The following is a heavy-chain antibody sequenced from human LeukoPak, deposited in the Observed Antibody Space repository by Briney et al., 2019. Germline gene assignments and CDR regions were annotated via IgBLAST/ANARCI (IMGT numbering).Heavy chain of an antibody. CDR1: RFTVSSNY. Sequence: GGSLRLSCAASRFTVSSNYMNWVRQAPGKGLEWVSVIYSGGSTYYADSVKGRFTISRDNSKNTLYLQMNSLRAEDTAVYYCARYGLGAHAFDIWGQGTMVTVSS. CDR3: ARYGLGAHAFDI. D-gene: IGHD3/OR15-3a*01. CDR2: IYSGGST. J-gene: IGHJ3*02. V-gene: IGHV3-66*01.